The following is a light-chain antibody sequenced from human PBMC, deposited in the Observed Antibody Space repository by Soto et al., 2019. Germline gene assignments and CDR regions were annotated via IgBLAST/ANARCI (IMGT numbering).Light chain of an antibody. V-gene: IGKV1-5*03. CDR1: QSISSW. CDR2: KAS. CDR3: QQYNSYPWT. J-gene: IGKJ1*01. Sequence: DIQMTQSPSTLSASVGDRVTITCRASQSISSWLAWYQQKPGKAPKLLIYKASCLESGVPSRFSGSGSGTEFTLTISSLQPDDFATYYCQQYNSYPWTFGRGTKVEIK.